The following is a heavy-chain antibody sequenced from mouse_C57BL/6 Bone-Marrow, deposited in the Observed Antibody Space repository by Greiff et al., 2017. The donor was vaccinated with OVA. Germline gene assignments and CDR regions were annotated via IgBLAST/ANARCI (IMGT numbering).Heavy chain of an antibody. CDR2: IDPSDSYT. J-gene: IGHJ4*01. CDR3: ARWGSMDY. Sequence: QVQLQQPGAELVKPGASVKLSCKASGYTFTSYWMQWVKQRPGQGLEWIGEIDPSDSYTNYNQKFKGKATLTVDTSSSTAYMQLSSLTSEDSAVYYCARWGSMDYWGQGTSVTVS. CDR1: GYTFTSYW. V-gene: IGHV1-50*01.